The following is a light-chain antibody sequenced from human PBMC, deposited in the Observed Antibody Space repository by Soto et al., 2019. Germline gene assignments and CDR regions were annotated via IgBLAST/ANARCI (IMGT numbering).Light chain of an antibody. CDR3: QHYNSYSEA. Sequence: DIQMTQSPSTLSGSVGDRVTLTCRASQTISSWLAWYQQKPGKAPKLLIYKASTLKSGVPSRFSGSGSWTEVTLTISSLQPDDFATYYCQHYNSYSEAFGQGTKVYIK. J-gene: IGKJ1*01. V-gene: IGKV1-5*03. CDR1: QTISSW. CDR2: KAS.